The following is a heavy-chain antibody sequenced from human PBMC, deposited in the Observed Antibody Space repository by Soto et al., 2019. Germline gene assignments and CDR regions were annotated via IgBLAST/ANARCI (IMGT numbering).Heavy chain of an antibody. Sequence: SETLSLTYAVYGGSFSGYYWSCIRQPPGKGLEWIGEINHSGSTNYNPSLKSRVTISVDTSKNQFSLKLSSVTAADTAVYYCARRHGLDIDAYXWGPGTQVTVSS. CDR2: INHSGST. D-gene: IGHD1-1*01. V-gene: IGHV4-34*01. CDR1: GGSFSGYY. J-gene: IGHJ4*02. CDR3: ARRHGLDIDAYX.